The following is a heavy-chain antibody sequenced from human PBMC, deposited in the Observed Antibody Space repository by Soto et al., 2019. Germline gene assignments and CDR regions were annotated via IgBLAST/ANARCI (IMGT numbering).Heavy chain of an antibody. J-gene: IGHJ5*02. V-gene: IGHV4-59*08. D-gene: IGHD3-10*01. CDR1: GGSISSYY. CDR3: ARQDEVLWFGEFDP. Sequence: SETLSLTCTVSGGSISSYYWSWIRQPPGKGLEWIGYIYYSGSTNYNPSLKSRVTISVDTSKNQFSLKLSSVTAADTAVYYCARQDEVLWFGEFDPWGQGTLVTVSS. CDR2: IYYSGST.